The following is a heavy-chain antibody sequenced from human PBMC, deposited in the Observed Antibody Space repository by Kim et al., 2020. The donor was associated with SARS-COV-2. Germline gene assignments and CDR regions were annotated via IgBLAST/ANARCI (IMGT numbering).Heavy chain of an antibody. D-gene: IGHD3-22*01. Sequence: VRGRCTLAEDNSKNTLYLQMNSLRAEDTAVYYCARERSGIVVVTLPHFDYWGQGTLVTVSS. CDR3: ARERSGIVVVTLPHFDY. J-gene: IGHJ4*02. V-gene: IGHV3-30*01.